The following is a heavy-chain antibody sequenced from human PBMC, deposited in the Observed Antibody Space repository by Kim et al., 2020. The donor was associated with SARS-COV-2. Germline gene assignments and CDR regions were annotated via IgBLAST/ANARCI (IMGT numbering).Heavy chain of an antibody. CDR1: GGSISSSSYY. Sequence: SETLSLTCTVSGGSISSSSYYWGWIRQPPGKGLEWIGSIYYSGSTYYNPSLKSRVTISVDTSKNQFSLKLSSVTAADTAVYYCARTGSSWYPYYYYGMDVWGQGTTVTVSS. D-gene: IGHD6-13*01. V-gene: IGHV4-39*01. CDR3: ARTGSSWYPYYYYGMDV. J-gene: IGHJ6*02. CDR2: IYYSGST.